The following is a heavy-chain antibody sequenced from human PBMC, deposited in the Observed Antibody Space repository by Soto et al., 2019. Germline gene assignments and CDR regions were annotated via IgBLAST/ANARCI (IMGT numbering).Heavy chain of an antibody. Sequence: ALVKVSCKASGYTFTSYYMHWVRQAPGQGLEWMGIINPSGGSTSYAQKFQGRVTMTRDTSTSTVYMELSSLRSEDTAVYYCARERYDILTGSAPFEYWGQGTLVTVSS. CDR1: GYTFTSYY. CDR3: ARERYDILTGSAPFEY. J-gene: IGHJ4*02. CDR2: INPSGGST. D-gene: IGHD3-9*01. V-gene: IGHV1-46*01.